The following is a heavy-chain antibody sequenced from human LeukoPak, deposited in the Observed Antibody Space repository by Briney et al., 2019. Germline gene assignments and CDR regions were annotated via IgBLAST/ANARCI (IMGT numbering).Heavy chain of an antibody. CDR2: IYYSGST. Sequence: SETLSLTCTVSGGSISSGGYYWSWIRQHPGKGLEWIGYIYYSGSTYYNPSLKSRVTISVDTSKNQFSLKLSSVTAADTAVYYCARHVYDFWSGYFSDQYYFDYWGQGTLVTVSS. V-gene: IGHV4-31*03. CDR1: GGSISSGGYY. J-gene: IGHJ4*02. D-gene: IGHD3-3*01. CDR3: ARHVYDFWSGYFSDQYYFDY.